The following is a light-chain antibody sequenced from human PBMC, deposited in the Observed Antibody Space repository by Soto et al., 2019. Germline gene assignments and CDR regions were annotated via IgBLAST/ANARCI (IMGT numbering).Light chain of an antibody. J-gene: IGKJ2*01. CDR1: QSFTLW. V-gene: IGKV1-5*03. Sequence: DIQMTQSPSILSASVGDGVTIACLASQSFTLWLTWYQQKPGKAPKLLLYKASTLESRVPSRFSSNGSVTDFTLTISTLQPDDIGTYYCQKYNSYPYTFGQATKMEIK. CDR3: QKYNSYPYT. CDR2: KAS.